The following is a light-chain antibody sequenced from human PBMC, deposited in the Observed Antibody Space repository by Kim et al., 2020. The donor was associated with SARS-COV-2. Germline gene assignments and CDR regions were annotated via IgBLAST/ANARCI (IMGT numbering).Light chain of an antibody. V-gene: IGKV1-8*01. CDR2: AAS. Sequence: FSASTGDRVTITCRASQGISSYLAWYQQKPGKAPKLLIYAASTLQSGVPSRFSGSGSGTDFTLTISCLQSEDFATYYCQQYYSLYTFGQGTKLEIK. J-gene: IGKJ2*01. CDR3: QQYYSLYT. CDR1: QGISSY.